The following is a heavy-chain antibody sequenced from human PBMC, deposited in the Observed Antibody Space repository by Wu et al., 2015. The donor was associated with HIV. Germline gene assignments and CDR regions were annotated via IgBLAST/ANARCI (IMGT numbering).Heavy chain of an antibody. J-gene: IGHJ6*02. CDR2: FDPEDGET. D-gene: IGHD6-19*01. Sequence: VQLVQSGAEVKKPGASVKVSCKVSGYTLTELSMHWVRQAPGKGLEWMGGFDPEDGETNYAQKLQGRVTMTTDTSTSTAYMELRSLRSDDTAVYYCARDSSGGRNYYYGMDVWGQGTTVTVSS. V-gene: IGHV1-24*01. CDR1: GYTLTELS. CDR3: ARDSSGGRNYYYGMDV.